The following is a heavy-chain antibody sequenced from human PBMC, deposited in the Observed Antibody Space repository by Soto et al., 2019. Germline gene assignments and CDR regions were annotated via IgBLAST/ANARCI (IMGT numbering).Heavy chain of an antibody. J-gene: IGHJ3*02. CDR1: GFTFDDYA. D-gene: IGHD2-15*01. CDR3: AKGGDIVVVVGAFDI. V-gene: IGHV3-9*01. Sequence: EVQLVESGGGLVQPGRSLRLSCAASGFTFDDYAMHWVRQAPGKGLEWVSGISWNSGSIGYADSVKGRFTISRDNAKNSLYLQRNSLRAEDTALYYCAKGGDIVVVVGAFDIWGQGTMVTVSS. CDR2: ISWNSGSI.